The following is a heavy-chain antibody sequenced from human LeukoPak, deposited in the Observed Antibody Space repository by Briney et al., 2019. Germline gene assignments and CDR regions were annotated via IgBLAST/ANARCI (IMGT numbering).Heavy chain of an antibody. D-gene: IGHD6-19*01. J-gene: IGHJ4*02. CDR2: IGGSGGST. V-gene: IGHV3-23*01. CDR1: GFSFSSYA. Sequence: AGGSLRLSCAASGFSFSSYAMNWVRQAPGKGLEWVQVIGGSGGSTSYADSVKGRFTISRDNSKNTLYLQMNSLRAEDTAVYFCAKVRYSSGWYDFDYWGQGTLVTVSS. CDR3: AKVRYSSGWYDFDY.